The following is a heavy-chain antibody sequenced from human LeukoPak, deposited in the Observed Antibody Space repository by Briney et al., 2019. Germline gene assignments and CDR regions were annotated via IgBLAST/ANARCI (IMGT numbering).Heavy chain of an antibody. Sequence: GGSLRLSCAASGFTFSSYGMHWVRQAPGKGLEWVAVISHDGSKKHYADSVKGRFTISRGISKNTLFLQMNSLRVEDTAVYYCAKESRGYSSDVFFDSWGQGTLVTVSS. CDR2: ISHDGSKK. D-gene: IGHD6-19*01. CDR3: AKESRGYSSDVFFDS. CDR1: GFTFSSYG. J-gene: IGHJ4*02. V-gene: IGHV3-30*18.